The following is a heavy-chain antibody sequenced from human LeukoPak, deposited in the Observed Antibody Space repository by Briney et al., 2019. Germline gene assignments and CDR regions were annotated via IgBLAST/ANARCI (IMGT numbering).Heavy chain of an antibody. Sequence: GGSLRLSCAASGFTFSSYWMSWVRQAPGKGLEWVANIKGDGSDKYYVDSVKGRFTISRDNAKNSLYLQMNSLRAEDTAVYYCARGGSGWYRLDYWGQGTLVTVSS. V-gene: IGHV3-7*01. D-gene: IGHD6-19*01. CDR1: GFTFSSYW. CDR2: IKGDGSDK. CDR3: ARGGSGWYRLDY. J-gene: IGHJ4*02.